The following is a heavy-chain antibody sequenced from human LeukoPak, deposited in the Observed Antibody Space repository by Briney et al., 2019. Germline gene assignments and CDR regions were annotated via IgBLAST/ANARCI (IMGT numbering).Heavy chain of an antibody. J-gene: IGHJ4*02. D-gene: IGHD3-3*01. CDR3: ARDHHDFWSGYPNY. Sequence: GGSLRLSCAASGFTLGRYWMHWFRQAPGTGLVWVARSNSDGKITDYADSVRGRFTTSRDNTKNTVYPQMSSLRAEDTGVYYCARDHHDFWSGYPNYWGQGTLVIVSS. CDR2: SNSDGKIT. CDR1: GFTLGRYW. V-gene: IGHV3-74*01.